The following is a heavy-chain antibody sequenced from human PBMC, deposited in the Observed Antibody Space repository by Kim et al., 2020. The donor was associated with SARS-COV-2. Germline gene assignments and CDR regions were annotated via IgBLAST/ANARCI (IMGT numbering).Heavy chain of an antibody. J-gene: IGHJ4*02. V-gene: IGHV1-18*04. CDR2: ISASSGNA. D-gene: IGHD3-22*01. CDR3: ARYYYDISGYPTNFDF. Sequence: ASVKVSCKASGYTFTSYGISWVRQAPGQGLEWMGWISASSGNALYAENLQGRVTMTTDISTSTAYMDLRTPRSDDTAVYYCARYYYDISGYPTNFDFWGQGTLVTVSS. CDR1: GYTFTSYG.